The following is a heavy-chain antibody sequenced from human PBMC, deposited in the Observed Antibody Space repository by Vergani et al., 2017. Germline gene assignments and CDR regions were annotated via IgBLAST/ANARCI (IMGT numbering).Heavy chain of an antibody. V-gene: IGHV1-69*02. D-gene: IGHD3-22*01. CDR3: ARNNREYYXDSSGYTTDWYFDL. Sequence: QVQLVQSGAEVKKPGSSVKVSCKASGGTFSSYTISWVRQAPGQGLEWMGRIIPILGIANYAQKFQGRVTITADKSTSTAYMELSSLRSEDTAVYYCARNNREYYXDSSGYTTDWYFDLWGQGTLVTVSS. CDR1: GGTFSSYT. CDR2: IIPILGIA. J-gene: IGHJ2*01.